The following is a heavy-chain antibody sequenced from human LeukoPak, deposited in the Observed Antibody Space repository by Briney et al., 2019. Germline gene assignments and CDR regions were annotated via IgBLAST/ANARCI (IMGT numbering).Heavy chain of an antibody. CDR1: GFTFSDYY. CDR3: ARGGSLLWFGEFPYYFDY. Sequence: RGSLRLSCAASGFTFSDYYMSWIRQAPGKGLEWVSYISSSGSTIYYADSVKGRFTISRDNAKNSLYLQMNSLRAEDTAVYYCARGGSLLWFGEFPYYFDYWGQGTLVTVSS. D-gene: IGHD3-10*01. V-gene: IGHV3-11*01. J-gene: IGHJ4*02. CDR2: ISSSGSTI.